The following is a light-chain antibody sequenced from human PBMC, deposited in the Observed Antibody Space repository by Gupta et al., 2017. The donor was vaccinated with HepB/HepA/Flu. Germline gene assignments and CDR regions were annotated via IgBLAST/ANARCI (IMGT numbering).Light chain of an antibody. CDR2: GNN. CDR3: SSRDSSDNPWV. J-gene: IGLJ3*02. Sequence: SDLYHAPAASVALGLPVRITCQGASRRNYYATWYQQMPGQAPILLLFGNNNRPSGIPDRFSGSISGNTASLTITGAQAEDEADYYCSSRDSSDNPWVFGGGTRLTVL. V-gene: IGLV3-19*01. CDR1: SRRNYY.